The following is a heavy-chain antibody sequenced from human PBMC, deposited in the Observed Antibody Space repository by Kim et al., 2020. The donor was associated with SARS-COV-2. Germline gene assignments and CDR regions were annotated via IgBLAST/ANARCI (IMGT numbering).Heavy chain of an antibody. CDR3: ARDRKPIVVVPAAMIY. Sequence: ASVKVSCKASGYTFTSYGISWVRQAPGQGLEWMGWISAYNGNTNYAQKLQGRVTITTDTSTSTAYMELRSLRSDDTAVYYCARDRKPIVVVPAAMIYWGQGTLVTVSP. V-gene: IGHV1-18*04. D-gene: IGHD2-2*01. J-gene: IGHJ4*02. CDR1: GYTFTSYG. CDR2: ISAYNGNT.